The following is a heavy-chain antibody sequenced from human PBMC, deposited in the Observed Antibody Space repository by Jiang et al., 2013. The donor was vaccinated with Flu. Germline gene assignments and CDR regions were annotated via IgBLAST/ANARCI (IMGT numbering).Heavy chain of an antibody. V-gene: IGHV6-1*01. CDR3: AKGRRGNYVGLFDY. Sequence: SQTLSLTCAISGDSVSSNNAAWNWIRQSPSRGLEWLGRTYYRSKWYTDYAISVKSRITINPDTSKNQFSLQVNSVTPEDTAVYYCAKGRRGNYVGLFDYWGQGALVTVSS. J-gene: IGHJ4*02. D-gene: IGHD1-26*01. CDR2: TYYRSKWYT. CDR1: GDSVSSNNAA.